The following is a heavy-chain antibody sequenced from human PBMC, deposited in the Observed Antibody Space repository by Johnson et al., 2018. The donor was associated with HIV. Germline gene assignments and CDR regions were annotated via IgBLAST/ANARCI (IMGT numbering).Heavy chain of an antibody. CDR1: GFTFSSYA. J-gene: IGHJ3*02. Sequence: QVQLVESGGGVVQPGRSLRLSCAASGFTFSSYAMHWVRQAPGKGLEWVAVISYDGSNKYYADSVKGRFTISRDNSKNTLYLQMNSLRAEDTALYYCARERGHQVQLETHEACDIWGQGTMVTVSS. CDR2: ISYDGSNK. CDR3: ARERGHQVQLETHEACDI. D-gene: IGHD6-13*01. V-gene: IGHV3-30-3*01.